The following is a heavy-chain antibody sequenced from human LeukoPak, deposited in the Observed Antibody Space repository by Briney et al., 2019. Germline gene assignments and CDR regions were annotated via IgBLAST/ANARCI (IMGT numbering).Heavy chain of an antibody. Sequence: SETLSLTCTVSGYSISSGYYWGWIRQPPGKGLEWIGYIYHSGSTYYNPSLKSRVTISVDTSKNQFSLKLSSVTAADTAVYYCARGGLRFDWFDPWGQGTLVTVSS. CDR3: ARGGLRFDWFDP. V-gene: IGHV4-38-2*02. D-gene: IGHD5/OR15-5a*01. CDR1: GYSISSGYY. J-gene: IGHJ5*02. CDR2: IYHSGST.